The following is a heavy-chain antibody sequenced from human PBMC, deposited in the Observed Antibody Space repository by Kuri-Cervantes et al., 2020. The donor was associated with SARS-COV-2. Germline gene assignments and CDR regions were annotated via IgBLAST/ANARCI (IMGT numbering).Heavy chain of an antibody. V-gene: IGHV4-30-4*08. D-gene: IGHD4-17*01. Sequence: LRLSCTVSGGSISSGDYYWSRIRQPPGKGLEWIGYIYYSGSTNYNPSLKSRVTISVDTSKNQFSLKLGSVTAADTAVYYCARQAVTTAPDYWGQGTLVTVSS. CDR2: IYYSGST. CDR1: GGSISSGDYY. J-gene: IGHJ4*02. CDR3: ARQAVTTAPDY.